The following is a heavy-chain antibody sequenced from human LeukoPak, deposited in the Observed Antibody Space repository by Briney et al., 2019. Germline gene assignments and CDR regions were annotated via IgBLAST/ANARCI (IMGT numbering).Heavy chain of an antibody. CDR1: GFTFSDYA. V-gene: IGHV3-23*01. J-gene: IGHJ6*02. CDR2: ISGSGGVT. D-gene: IGHD3-16*01. CDR3: AKDRIGGGFRSFYGLDV. Sequence: GGSLRLSCAASGFTFSDYAMSWVRQAPGKGLEWVSGISGSGGVTFYTDSMKDRLTISRDNSKSTLYLQLNSLRVEDTAVYYCAKDRIGGGFRSFYGLDVWGQGTTVIVSS.